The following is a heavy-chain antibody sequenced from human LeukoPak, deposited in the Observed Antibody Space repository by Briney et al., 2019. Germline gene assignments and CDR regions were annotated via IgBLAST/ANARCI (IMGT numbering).Heavy chain of an antibody. V-gene: IGHV3-53*01. CDR2: IYSGGSI. Sequence: GGSLRLSCAASGFTVSSNYMTWIRQAPVKGLEWVSVIYSGGSIYYADSVKGRFTISRDNSKNTLYLQINSLRAEDTAVYYCARDVVGPNRWVYGMDVWGQGTTVTVSS. J-gene: IGHJ6*02. CDR3: ARDVVGPNRWVYGMDV. D-gene: IGHD3/OR15-3a*01. CDR1: GFTVSSNY.